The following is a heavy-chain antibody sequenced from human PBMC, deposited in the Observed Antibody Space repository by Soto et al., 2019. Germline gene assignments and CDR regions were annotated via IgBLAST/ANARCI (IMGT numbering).Heavy chain of an antibody. CDR1: GGSISSGGYY. D-gene: IGHD3-3*01. V-gene: IGHV4-31*03. CDR3: ARGIYYDFWSGYPGYFDY. CDR2: IYYSGST. J-gene: IGHJ4*02. Sequence: SETLSLTCTVSGGSISSGGYYWSWIRQHPGKGLEWIGYIYYSGSTYYNPSLKGRVTISVDTSKNQFSLKLSSVTAADTAVYYCARGIYYDFWSGYPGYFDYWGQGTLVTSPQ.